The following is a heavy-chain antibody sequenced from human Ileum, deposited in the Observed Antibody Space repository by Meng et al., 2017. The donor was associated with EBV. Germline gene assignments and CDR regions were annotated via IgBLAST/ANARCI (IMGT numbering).Heavy chain of an antibody. CDR1: GLTFSSHA. Sequence: VSVLWSGGGWVQPGGYLRLSCAAAGLTFSSHAMSWVRQAPGKGLEWVSTISSFDGSTHHADSVKGRFTISRDNSKNTLYLQMNTLRAEDTAVYYCARDQAMIRYWGQGTLVTVSS. CDR2: ISSFDGST. V-gene: IGHV3-23*01. D-gene: IGHD3-10*01. J-gene: IGHJ4*02. CDR3: ARDQAMIRY.